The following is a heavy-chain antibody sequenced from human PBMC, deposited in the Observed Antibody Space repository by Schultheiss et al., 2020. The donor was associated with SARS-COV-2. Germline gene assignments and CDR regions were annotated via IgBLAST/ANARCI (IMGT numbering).Heavy chain of an antibody. CDR1: GGSISSGSYY. D-gene: IGHD2-2*01. J-gene: IGHJ4*02. CDR3: ARGPSLVVPAAYPAGDY. CDR2: IYYSGST. Sequence: SETLSLTCAVSGGSISSGSYYWSWIRQPPGKGLEWIGYIYYSGSTNYNPSLKSRVTISVDTSKNQFSLKLSSVTAVDTAVYYCARGPSLVVPAAYPAGDYWGQGTLVTVSS. V-gene: IGHV4-61*01.